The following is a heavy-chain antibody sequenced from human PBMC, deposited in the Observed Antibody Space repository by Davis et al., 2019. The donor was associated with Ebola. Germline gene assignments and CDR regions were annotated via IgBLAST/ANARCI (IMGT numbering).Heavy chain of an antibody. CDR3: ATGRGRGYSYGYGY. V-gene: IGHV1-46*01. CDR2: INPNSGST. Sequence: ASVKVSCKASGYTFTGYYMHWVRQAPGQGLEWMGWINPNSGSTSYAQKFQGRVTMTRDTSTSTVYVELSSLRSEDTAVYYCATGRGRGYSYGYGYWGQGTLVTVSS. D-gene: IGHD5-18*01. CDR1: GYTFTGYY. J-gene: IGHJ4*02.